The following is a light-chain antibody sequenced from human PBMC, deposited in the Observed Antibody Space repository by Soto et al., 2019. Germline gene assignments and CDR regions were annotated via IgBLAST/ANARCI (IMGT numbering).Light chain of an antibody. CDR2: VNSDGSH. V-gene: IGLV4-69*01. J-gene: IGLJ3*02. CDR1: SGHSSYA. CDR3: QTWGSGIYWV. Sequence: QPVLTKSPSASASLGASVKLTCTLSSGHSSYAIAWHQQQPEKGPRYLMKVNSDGSHSKGDGIPDRFSGSSSGAERYLTISSLQSEDEADYYCQTWGSGIYWVFGGGTKLTVL.